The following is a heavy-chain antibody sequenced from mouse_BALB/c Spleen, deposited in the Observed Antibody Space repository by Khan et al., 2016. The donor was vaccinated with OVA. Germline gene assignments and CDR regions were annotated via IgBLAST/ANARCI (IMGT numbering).Heavy chain of an antibody. Sequence: EVELVESGGGLVQPGGSRKLSCAASGFTFSSFGMHWIRQAPEKGLEWVAYISSGSSTIYYADTVKGRFTISRDNPKNTLFLQMTSRRSEDTAMFYCARRGGKYYGMDYWGQGTSVTVSS. J-gene: IGHJ4*01. CDR1: GFTFSSFG. CDR2: ISSGSSTI. V-gene: IGHV5-17*02. CDR3: ARRGGKYYGMDY.